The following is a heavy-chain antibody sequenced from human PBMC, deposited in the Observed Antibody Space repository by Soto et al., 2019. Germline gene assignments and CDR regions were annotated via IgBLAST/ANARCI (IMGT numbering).Heavy chain of an antibody. CDR3: VPRRCGGGCIQSYSSHSYYGLDV. D-gene: IGHD2-21*02. J-gene: IGHJ6*02. CDR1: GFSFSSIGEG. V-gene: IGHV2-5*02. Sequence: QITLKESGPTLVKPTQTLTLTCTFPGFSFSSIGEGVGWIRQPPGKALEWLALIYWDDDKRYSPSLKSRLTITKDTFKNQVVLTITTMDPVDTATYYCVPRRCGGGCIQSYSSHSYYGLDVWGQGTTLTVSS. CDR2: IYWDDDK.